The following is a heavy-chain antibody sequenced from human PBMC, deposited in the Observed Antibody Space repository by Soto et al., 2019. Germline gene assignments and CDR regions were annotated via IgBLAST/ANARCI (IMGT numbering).Heavy chain of an antibody. CDR1: GFTFDDYA. CDR3: AKNPAAMVGGVDG. Sequence: EVQLVESGGGLVQPGRSLRLSCAASGFTFDDYAMHWVRQAPGKGLEWVSGISWNSGSIGYADSVKGRFTISRDNAKNSLDLQMNSLRAEDTALYYCAKNPAAMVGGVDGWGQGTTVTVSS. V-gene: IGHV3-9*01. D-gene: IGHD2-2*01. CDR2: ISWNSGSI. J-gene: IGHJ6*02.